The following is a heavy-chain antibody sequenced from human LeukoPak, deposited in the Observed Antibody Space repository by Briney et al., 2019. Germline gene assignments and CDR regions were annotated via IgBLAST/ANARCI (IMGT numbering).Heavy chain of an antibody. CDR1: GGSINNYY. Sequence: PSETLSLTCTVSGGSINNYYWSWIRQPPGKGLEWIGYIYYSGSTNYNPSLESRVTISVDTSRNQFSLKVNSVSAADTAVYFCARGGWSYDYWGQGTLVTVSS. CDR2: IYYSGST. V-gene: IGHV4-59*01. CDR3: ARGGWSYDY. J-gene: IGHJ4*02. D-gene: IGHD6-19*01.